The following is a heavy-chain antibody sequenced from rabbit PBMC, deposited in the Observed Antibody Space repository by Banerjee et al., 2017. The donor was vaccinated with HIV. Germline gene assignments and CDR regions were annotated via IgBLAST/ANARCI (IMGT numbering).Heavy chain of an antibody. J-gene: IGHJ4*01. V-gene: IGHV1S40*01. D-gene: IGHD4-1*01. CDR3: ARDLAGVIGWNFNL. CDR1: GFDFSSYG. CDR2: IDAGNTNS. Sequence: QSLEESGGDLVKPGASLKLSCTASGFDFSSYGISWVRQAPGKGLEWIACIDAGNTNSYYASWAKGRFTISKTSSTTVTLQMTSLTAADTATYFCARDLAGVIGWNFNLWGPGTL.